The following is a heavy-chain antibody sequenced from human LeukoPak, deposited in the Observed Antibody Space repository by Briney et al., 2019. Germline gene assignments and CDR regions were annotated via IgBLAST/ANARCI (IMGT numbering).Heavy chain of an antibody. D-gene: IGHD4-17*01. V-gene: IGHV3-21*01. CDR1: GFTFSSYS. J-gene: IGHJ4*02. Sequence: GGSLRLSCAASGFTFSSYSMNWIRQAPGKGLEWVSSISSSTSYIYYADSVKGRFTISKDNAKNSLYLQMNSLRAEDTAAYYCARAGGSTVSHSDYWGQGTLVTVSS. CDR2: ISSSTSYI. CDR3: ARAGGSTVSHSDY.